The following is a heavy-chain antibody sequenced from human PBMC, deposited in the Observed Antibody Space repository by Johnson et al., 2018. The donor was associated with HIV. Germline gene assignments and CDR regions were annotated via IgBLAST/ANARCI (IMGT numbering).Heavy chain of an antibody. D-gene: IGHD6-6*01. V-gene: IGHV3-20*04. CDR3: AREHSLQSSSLDI. CDR2: IYWNGGST. Sequence: VQLVESGGGLVKPGGSLRLSCAASGFTFDDYGMSWVRQAPGKGLEWVSGIYWNGGSTGYADFVKGRFTISRDNAKNSLYLQMNSLRPEDTALYYCAREHSLQSSSLDIWGQGTVVTVSS. CDR1: GFTFDDYG. J-gene: IGHJ3*02.